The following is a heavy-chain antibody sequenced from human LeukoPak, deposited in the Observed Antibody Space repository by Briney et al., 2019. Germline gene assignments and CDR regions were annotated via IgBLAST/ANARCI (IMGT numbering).Heavy chain of an antibody. D-gene: IGHD6-25*01. CDR1: GYTFTSYD. Sequence: ASVKVSCKASGYTFTSYDINWVRQATEQGLEWMGWMNPKSGNTGYAQKFQGRVTMTRDTSISTAYMELSSLRSEDTAVYYCASSETASGWFDPWGQGTLVTVSS. V-gene: IGHV1-8*01. CDR2: MNPKSGNT. CDR3: ASSETASGWFDP. J-gene: IGHJ5*02.